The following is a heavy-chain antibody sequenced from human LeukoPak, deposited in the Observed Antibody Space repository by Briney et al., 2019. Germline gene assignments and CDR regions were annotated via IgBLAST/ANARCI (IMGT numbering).Heavy chain of an antibody. CDR1: GGSISSYY. CDR2: IYTSGST. V-gene: IGHV4-4*07. Sequence: PSETLSLTCTVSGGSISSYYWSWIRQPAGKGVEWIGRIYTSGSTNYNPSLKSRVTMSVDTSKNQFSLKLSSVTAADTAVYYCARDGMSITMIGVHDDFDIWGQGTMVTVSS. J-gene: IGHJ3*02. D-gene: IGHD3-22*01. CDR3: ARDGMSITMIGVHDDFDI.